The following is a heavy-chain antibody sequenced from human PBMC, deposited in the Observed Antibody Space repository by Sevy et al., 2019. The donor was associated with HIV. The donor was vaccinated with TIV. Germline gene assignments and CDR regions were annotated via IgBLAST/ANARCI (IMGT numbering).Heavy chain of an antibody. J-gene: IGHJ4*02. CDR2: ISSSGSYI. D-gene: IGHD3-22*01. V-gene: IGHV3-21*01. CDR3: ARVRPYDTRDFDY. Sequence: GGSLRLSCVASGFTFRSYTMKWVRQAPGKGLECVSSISSSGSYIYYAESAKGRFTISRDDAKNSLYLQMKTLGAEDAALYYCARVRPYDTRDFDYWGQGTLVTVSS. CDR1: GFTFRSYT.